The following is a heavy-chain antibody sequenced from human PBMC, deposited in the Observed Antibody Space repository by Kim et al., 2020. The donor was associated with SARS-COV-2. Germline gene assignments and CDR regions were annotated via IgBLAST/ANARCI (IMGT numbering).Heavy chain of an antibody. D-gene: IGHD7-27*01. V-gene: IGHV1-69*01. Sequence: GTANYAQKFQGRVTITADESTSTAYMELSSLGSEDTAVYYCAGGDWGSGYWGQGTLVTVSS. J-gene: IGHJ4*02. CDR2: GTA. CDR3: AGGDWGSGY.